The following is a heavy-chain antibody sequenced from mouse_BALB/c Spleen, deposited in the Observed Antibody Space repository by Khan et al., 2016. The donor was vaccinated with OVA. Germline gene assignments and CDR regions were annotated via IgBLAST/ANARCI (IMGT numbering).Heavy chain of an antibody. J-gene: IGHJ2*01. CDR3: ARDRIDY. CDR1: GYTFTTYW. V-gene: IGHV1-7*01. CDR2: INPTSGFT. Sequence: QVQLKESGAELAKPGASVKMSCKASGYTFTTYWMHWVKQRPGQGLEWIGYINPTSGFTDYNQKFKDKATLTADKSSSTAYMQLSSLTFDDSAVYYCARDRIDYWGQGTTLTVSS.